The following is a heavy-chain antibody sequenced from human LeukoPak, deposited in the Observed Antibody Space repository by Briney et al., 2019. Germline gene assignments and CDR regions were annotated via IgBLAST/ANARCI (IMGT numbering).Heavy chain of an antibody. Sequence: SETLSLTCTVSGGSISSSSYYWGWIRQPPGKGVEWIGTIYYSGSTYYNPSLKSRVTISVDTSKNQFSLKLTSVTAADTAVYYCARDGYNPIDYWGQGTLVTVSS. V-gene: IGHV4-39*07. D-gene: IGHD5-24*01. CDR2: IYYSGST. CDR1: GGSISSSSYY. CDR3: ARDGYNPIDY. J-gene: IGHJ4*02.